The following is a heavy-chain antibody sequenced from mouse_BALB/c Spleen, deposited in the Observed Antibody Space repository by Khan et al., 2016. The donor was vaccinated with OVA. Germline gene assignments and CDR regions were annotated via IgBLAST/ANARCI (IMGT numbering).Heavy chain of an antibody. CDR2: IDPYNGGT. Sequence: LKESGPELVKPGASVKVSCKASGYSFTDYNMYWVKQSHGKSLEWIGYIDPYNGGTSYNQKFNGKATLTVDKSSSTAFMHLNSLTSEDSAVYYCARMEEYGNFYWYIDVWGAGTTVTVSS. V-gene: IGHV1S135*01. J-gene: IGHJ1*01. D-gene: IGHD2-10*02. CDR3: ARMEEYGNFYWYIDV. CDR1: GYSFTDYN.